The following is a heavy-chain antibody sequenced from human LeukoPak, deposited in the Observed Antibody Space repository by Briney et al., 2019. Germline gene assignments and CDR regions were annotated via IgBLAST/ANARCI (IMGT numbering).Heavy chain of an antibody. Sequence: ASVKVSCKASGCTFTSYAMHWVRQAPGQRLEWMGWINAGNGNTKYSQKFQGRVTITRDTSASTAYMELSSLRSEDTAVYYCAREGGSYYYFDYWGQGTLVAVSS. J-gene: IGHJ4*02. V-gene: IGHV1-3*01. CDR2: INAGNGNT. CDR3: AREGGSYYYFDY. CDR1: GCTFTSYA. D-gene: IGHD1-26*01.